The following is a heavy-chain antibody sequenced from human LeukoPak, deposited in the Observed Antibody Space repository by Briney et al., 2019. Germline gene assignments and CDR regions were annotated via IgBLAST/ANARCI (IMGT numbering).Heavy chain of an antibody. V-gene: IGHV4-59*01. CDR2: IHYSGNS. D-gene: IGHD1-14*01. CDR1: GGSISSYY. J-gene: IGHJ5*02. Sequence: SETLSLTCTVSGGSISSYYWSWIRQPPGKGLEWIGNIHYSGNSNYNPSLKSRVTISVDTSKNQFSLKLSSVTAADTAVYYCARDSPENLGWFDPWGQGTLVTVSS. CDR3: ARDSPENLGWFDP.